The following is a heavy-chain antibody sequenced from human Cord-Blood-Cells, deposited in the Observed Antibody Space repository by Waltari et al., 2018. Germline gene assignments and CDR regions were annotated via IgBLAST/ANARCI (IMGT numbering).Heavy chain of an antibody. CDR1: GFTFSSYG. D-gene: IGHD3-10*01. J-gene: IGHJ3*02. V-gene: IGHV3-30*18. Sequence: QVQLVEFGGGVVQPGRSLRLSCAASGFTFSSYGMHWVRQAPGKGLEWVAVISYDGSNKYYADSVKGRFTISRDNSKNTLYLQMNSLRAEDTAVYYCAKDFGAGDAFDIWGQGTMVTVSS. CDR3: AKDFGAGDAFDI. CDR2: ISYDGSNK.